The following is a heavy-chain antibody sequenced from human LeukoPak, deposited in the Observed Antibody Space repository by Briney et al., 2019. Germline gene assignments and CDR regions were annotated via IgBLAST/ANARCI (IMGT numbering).Heavy chain of an antibody. V-gene: IGHV1-69*13. CDR2: IISTFGAP. J-gene: IGHJ6*02. Sequence: GASVKVSCKASGGIFSSYAISWVRQAPGQGLEWMGGIISTFGAPNYAQNFQGRVTITADESASTAFMELSSLRSDDTAVYYCARGAYNWIYPETYYFYNLDVWGQGTTVTVSS. D-gene: IGHD1-20*01. CDR3: ARGAYNWIYPETYYFYNLDV. CDR1: GGIFSSYA.